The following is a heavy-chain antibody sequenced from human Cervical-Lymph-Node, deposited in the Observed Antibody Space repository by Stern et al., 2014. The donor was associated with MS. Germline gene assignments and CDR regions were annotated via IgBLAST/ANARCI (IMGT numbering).Heavy chain of an antibody. CDR1: GYTFTSYG. CDR3: ARDGRVITRHWFDP. J-gene: IGHJ5*02. Sequence: MQLVESGAEVKKPGASVKVSCKASGYTFTSYGFSWVRQAPGQGLEWMGWISAHNGNTNYAQKLQGRVTMTTDTSTSTAYMELRSLRSDDTAVYYCARDGRVITRHWFDPWGQGTLVTVSS. D-gene: IGHD3-22*01. CDR2: ISAHNGNT. V-gene: IGHV1-18*01.